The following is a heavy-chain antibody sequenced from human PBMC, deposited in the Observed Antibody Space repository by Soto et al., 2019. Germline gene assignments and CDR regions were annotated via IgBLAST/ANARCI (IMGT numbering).Heavy chain of an antibody. D-gene: IGHD6-13*01. V-gene: IGHV3-13*01. CDR3: ARGRPGQQLQVFDY. J-gene: IGHJ4*02. CDR1: GFTFSSYD. CDR2: IGTAGDT. Sequence: PGGSLRLSCAASGFTFSSYDMHWVRQATGKGLEWVSAIGTAGDTYYPGSVKGRFTISRENAKSSLYLQMNSLRAEDTAVYYCARGRPGQQLQVFDYWGQGTLVTVPQ.